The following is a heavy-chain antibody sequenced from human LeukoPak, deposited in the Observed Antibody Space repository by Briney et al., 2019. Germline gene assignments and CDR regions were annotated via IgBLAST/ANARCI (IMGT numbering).Heavy chain of an antibody. D-gene: IGHD6-13*01. CDR2: INHSGST. Sequence: SETLSLTCAVYGGSFSGYYWSWIRQPPGKGLEWIGEINHSGSTNYNPSLESRVTISVDTSKNQFSLKLSSVTAADTAVYCCARDYRRIAAAGTGVYFDYWGQGTLVTVSS. CDR1: GGSFSGYY. CDR3: ARDYRRIAAAGTGVYFDY. V-gene: IGHV4-34*01. J-gene: IGHJ4*02.